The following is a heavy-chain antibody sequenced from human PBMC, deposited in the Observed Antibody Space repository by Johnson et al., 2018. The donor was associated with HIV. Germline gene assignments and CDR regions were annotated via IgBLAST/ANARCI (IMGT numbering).Heavy chain of an antibody. V-gene: IGHV3-64*01. Sequence: VQLVESGGGVVQPGGSLRLSCAASGFTFSTYWMHWVRQAPGKGLEYVSAISSNGGSTYYATSVKGRFTISRDNAKNSLYLQMNSLRAEDTALYYCARDRDFESARHAFDIWGQGTMVTVSS. CDR2: ISSNGGST. CDR1: GFTFSTYW. J-gene: IGHJ3*02. CDR3: ARDRDFESARHAFDI.